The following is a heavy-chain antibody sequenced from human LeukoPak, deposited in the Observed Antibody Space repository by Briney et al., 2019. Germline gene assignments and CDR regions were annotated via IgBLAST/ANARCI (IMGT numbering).Heavy chain of an antibody. CDR3: ARDSGYSYGIHHYYYMDV. CDR2: INWNGGST. J-gene: IGHJ6*03. D-gene: IGHD5-18*01. CDR1: GFTFDDYG. Sequence: GGSLRLPCAASGFTFDDYGMSWVRQAPGKGLEWVSGINWNGGSTGYADSVKGRFTISRDNAKNSLYLQMNSLRAEDTALYYCARDSGYSYGIHHYYYMDVWGKGTTVTVSS. V-gene: IGHV3-20*04.